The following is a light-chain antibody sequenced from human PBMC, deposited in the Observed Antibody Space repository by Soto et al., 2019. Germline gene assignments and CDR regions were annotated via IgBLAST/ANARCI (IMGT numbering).Light chain of an antibody. CDR2: TIS. J-gene: IGKJ1*01. V-gene: IGKV3-20*01. CDR1: QSVNRRS. Sequence: IVLTQSPGTLSLSPGERATLSCRASQSVNRRSLAWYQQKPGQAPRLLISTISNRATGIPDRFSGNGSGADFTLTISRLEPEDFAVYYCQQYDNSRTFGQGTKVEIK. CDR3: QQYDNSRT.